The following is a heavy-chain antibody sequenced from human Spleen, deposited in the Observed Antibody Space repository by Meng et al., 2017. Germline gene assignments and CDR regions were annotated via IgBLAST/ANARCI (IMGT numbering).Heavy chain of an antibody. CDR2: ISYDGSNK. Sequence: GESLKISCAASGFTFSSYAMHWVRQAPGKGLEWVAVISYDGSNKYYADSVKGRFTISRHNSKNTLYLQMNSLRAEDTAVYYCARRKDAFDIWGQGTMVTVSS. J-gene: IGHJ3*02. CDR3: ARRKDAFDI. CDR1: GFTFSSYA. V-gene: IGHV3-30*14.